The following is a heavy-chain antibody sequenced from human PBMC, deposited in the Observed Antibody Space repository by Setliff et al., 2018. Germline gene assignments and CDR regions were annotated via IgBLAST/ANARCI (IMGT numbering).Heavy chain of an antibody. V-gene: IGHV4-34*01. Sequence: SETLSLTCAAYGGTFSHYYWTWIRQSPGKGLEWIGEINHSGSTNYNPSLKSRVTISIDTSKDQFSLRMSSVSAADTAVYYCARGGTFRYFDYWGQGTPVTVSS. CDR3: ARGGTFRYFDY. CDR1: GGTFSHYY. J-gene: IGHJ4*02. CDR2: INHSGST.